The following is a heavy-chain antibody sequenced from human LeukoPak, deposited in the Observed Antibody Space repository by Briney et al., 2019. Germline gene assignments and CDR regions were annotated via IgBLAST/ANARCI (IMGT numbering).Heavy chain of an antibody. J-gene: IGHJ6*03. Sequence: SETLSLTCTVSGASISGYLWTWIRQPPGKGLEWIGYVYDNGDTNYHPSFTGRVSISVDVSKNQFSLKLTSVLAADTADYFCARLSDYDVDTSHYMDVWGKGTTITVSS. CDR2: VYDNGDT. CDR3: ARLSDYDVDTSHYMDV. D-gene: IGHD3-22*01. V-gene: IGHV4-59*01. CDR1: GASISGYL.